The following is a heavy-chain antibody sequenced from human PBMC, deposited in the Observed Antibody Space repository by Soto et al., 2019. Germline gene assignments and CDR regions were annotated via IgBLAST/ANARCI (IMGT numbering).Heavy chain of an antibody. CDR1: GYTFTTYD. J-gene: IGHJ4*02. V-gene: IGHV1-8*01. Sequence: QVQQVQSGAEVKKPGASVKVSCKASGYTFTTYDINWVRQASGQGLEWMGWMNPDSGMTTYAQSFQGRVTMTRSTSISTAYMELSSLRSEDTAVYYCARGRGGQFDYWGQGTLVTVSS. CDR3: ARGRGGQFDY. CDR2: MNPDSGMT. D-gene: IGHD3-16*01.